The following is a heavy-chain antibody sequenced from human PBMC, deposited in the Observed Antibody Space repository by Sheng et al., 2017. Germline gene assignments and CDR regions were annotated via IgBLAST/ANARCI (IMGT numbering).Heavy chain of an antibody. CDR2: IYHSGST. J-gene: IGHJ5*02. V-gene: IGHV4-38-2*02. Sequence: QVQLQESGPGLVKPSETLSLTCAVSGYSISSGYYWGWIRQPPGKGLEWIGSIYHSGSTYYNPSLKSRVTISVDTSKNQFSLKLSSVTAADTAVYYCARDGIGYCSSTSCYGRWFDPWGQGTLVTVSS. D-gene: IGHD2-2*01. CDR1: GYSISSGYY. CDR3: ARDGIGYCSSTSCYGRWFDP.